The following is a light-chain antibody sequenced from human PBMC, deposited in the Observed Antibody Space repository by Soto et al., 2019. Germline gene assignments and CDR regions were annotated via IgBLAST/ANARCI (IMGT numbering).Light chain of an antibody. CDR3: GTWDSSLSARV. CDR1: SSNIGNNY. Sequence: QSVLTQPPSVSAAPGQKVTISCSESSSNIGNNYVSWYQQLPGTAPKLLIYENNKRPSGIPDRFSGSKSGTSATLGITGLQTGDEADYYCGTWDSSLSARVFGGGTKLTVL. CDR2: ENN. V-gene: IGLV1-51*02. J-gene: IGLJ3*02.